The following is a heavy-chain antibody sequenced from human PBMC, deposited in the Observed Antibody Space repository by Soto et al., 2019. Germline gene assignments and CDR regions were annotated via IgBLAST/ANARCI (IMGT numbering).Heavy chain of an antibody. Sequence: PGGSLRLSCAASGFTFSSYAMSWVRQAPGKGLEWVSAISGSGGSTYYADSVKGRFTISGDNSKNTLYLQMNSLRAEDTAVYYCAIHPVDIVATIDAFDIWGQGTMVTVSS. CDR2: ISGSGGST. CDR1: GFTFSSYA. CDR3: AIHPVDIVATIDAFDI. V-gene: IGHV3-23*01. D-gene: IGHD5-12*01. J-gene: IGHJ3*02.